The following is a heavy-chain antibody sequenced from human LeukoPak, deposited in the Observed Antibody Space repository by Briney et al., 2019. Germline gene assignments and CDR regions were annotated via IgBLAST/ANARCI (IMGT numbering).Heavy chain of an antibody. J-gene: IGHJ4*02. Sequence: GGSLRLSCAASGFTFSSYAMSWVREAPGKGLEWVSSISGSGGNTYYADSVKGRFTISRDNSRNTLFMQMYSLRADDTAVYYCAKSKFPFDADGWHGYFDFWGQGTLVTVSS. V-gene: IGHV3-23*01. D-gene: IGHD3-10*01. CDR3: AKSKFPFDADGWHGYFDF. CDR1: GFTFSSYA. CDR2: ISGSGGNT.